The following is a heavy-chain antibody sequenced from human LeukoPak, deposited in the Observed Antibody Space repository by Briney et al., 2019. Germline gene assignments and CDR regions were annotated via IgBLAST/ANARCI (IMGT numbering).Heavy chain of an antibody. CDR1: GGSISSYY. D-gene: IGHD2-2*03. CDR2: IYTSGST. Sequence: SETLSLTCTVSGGSISSYYWSWIRQPPGKGLEWIGYIYTSGSTNYNPSLKSRVTISVDTSKNQFSLKLSSVTAADTAVYYCARRGYCSSTSCHAAFDIWGQGTMVTVSS. CDR3: ARRGYCSSTSCHAAFDI. V-gene: IGHV4-4*09. J-gene: IGHJ3*02.